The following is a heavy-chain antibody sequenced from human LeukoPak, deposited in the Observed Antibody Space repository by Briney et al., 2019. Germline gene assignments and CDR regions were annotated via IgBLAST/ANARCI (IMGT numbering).Heavy chain of an antibody. D-gene: IGHD2-15*01. J-gene: IGHJ4*02. CDR3: ARALGYCSGGSCYQPDY. CDR1: GGSISHGSHY. Sequence: SQTLSLTCTVSGGSISHGSHYWNWIRQSAGKELEWIGRIYTSGSINYNPSLGSRVTISIDTSKNQFSLKLTSVTAADTAVYYCARALGYCSGGSCYQPDYWGQGILVTVSS. CDR2: IYTSGSI. V-gene: IGHV4-61*02.